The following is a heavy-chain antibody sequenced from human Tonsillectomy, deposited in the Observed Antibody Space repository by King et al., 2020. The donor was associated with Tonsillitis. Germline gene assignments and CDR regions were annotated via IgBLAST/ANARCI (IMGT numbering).Heavy chain of an antibody. D-gene: IGHD3-3*01. V-gene: IGHV3-30*04. CDR2: ISYDDSNK. J-gene: IGHJ4*02. CDR1: GFTFSSYA. Sequence: VQLVESGGGVVQPGRSLRLSCAASGFTFSSYAMHWVRQVPGKGLEWVAVISYDDSNKVYTDSVKGRFTISRDISKNTLYLQMNSLRDEDTGVYYCARDFGTSCGTEGRTPPLFGFWGQGILVTVSS. CDR3: ARDFGTSCGTEGRTPPLFGF.